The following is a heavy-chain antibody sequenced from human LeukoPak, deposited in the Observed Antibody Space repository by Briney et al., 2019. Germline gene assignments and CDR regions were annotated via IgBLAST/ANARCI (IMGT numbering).Heavy chain of an antibody. D-gene: IGHD6-13*01. Sequence: PGRSLRLSCAASRFTFSNYCMHWVRQAPGKGLEWVAVIWFDGSNKYYADSVKGRFTISRDNSKNTLFLLMNGLRAEDTAVYYCARDRSSWSPFYYFDYWGQGTPVTVSS. J-gene: IGHJ4*02. CDR1: RFTFSNYC. V-gene: IGHV3-33*01. CDR3: ARDRSSWSPFYYFDY. CDR2: IWFDGSNK.